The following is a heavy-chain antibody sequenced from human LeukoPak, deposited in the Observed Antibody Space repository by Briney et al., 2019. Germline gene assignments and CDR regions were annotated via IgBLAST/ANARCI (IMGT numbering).Heavy chain of an antibody. CDR3: ARDRGWLQSPFDY. CDR1: GGSISSSSYY. CDR2: IYYSGST. V-gene: IGHV4-39*07. J-gene: IGHJ4*02. Sequence: PSETLSLTCTVSGGSISSSSYYWGWLRQPPGKGLEWIGSIYYSGSTYYNPSLKSRVTISVDTSKNQFSLKLSSVTAADTAVYYCARDRGWLQSPFDYWGQGTLVTVSS. D-gene: IGHD5-24*01.